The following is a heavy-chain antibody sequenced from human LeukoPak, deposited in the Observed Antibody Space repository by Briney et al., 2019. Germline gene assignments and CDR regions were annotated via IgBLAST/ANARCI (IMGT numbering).Heavy chain of an antibody. J-gene: IGHJ4*02. CDR3: ARALRYFDWLLPFDY. Sequence: GGSLRLSCAASGFTFSSYSMNWVRQAPGKGLEWVSSISSSSSYIYYAGSVKGRFTISRDNAKNSLYLQMNSLRPEDTAVYYCARALRYFDWLLPFDYWGQGTLVTVSS. CDR2: ISSSSSYI. V-gene: IGHV3-21*01. CDR1: GFTFSSYS. D-gene: IGHD3-9*01.